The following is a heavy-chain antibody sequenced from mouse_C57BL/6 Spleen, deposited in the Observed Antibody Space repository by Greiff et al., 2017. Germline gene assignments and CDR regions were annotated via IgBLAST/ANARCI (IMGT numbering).Heavy chain of an antibody. J-gene: IGHJ1*03. D-gene: IGHD1-1*01. CDR3: ARKPLYYGSGYFEV. Sequence: QVQLQQSGAELVKPGASVKISCKASGYAFSSYWMNWVKQRPGKGLEWIGQIYPGDGDTNYNGKFKGKATLTADKSSSTAYMQLSSLTSEDSAGYVCARKPLYYGSGYFEVWGTGTTVTVSS. CDR2: IYPGDGDT. V-gene: IGHV1-80*01. CDR1: GYAFSSYW.